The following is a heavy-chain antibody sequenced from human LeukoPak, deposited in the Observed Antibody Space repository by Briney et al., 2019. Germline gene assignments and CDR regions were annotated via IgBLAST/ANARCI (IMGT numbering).Heavy chain of an antibody. V-gene: IGHV1-69*04. CDR3: AREPNSSGWYDY. D-gene: IGHD6-19*01. CDR1: GGTFSSYA. J-gene: IGHJ4*02. Sequence: GASVTVSCKASGGTFSSYAISWVRQAPGQGLEWMGRIIPILGIANYAQKFQGRVTITADKSTSTAYMELSSLRSEDTAVYYCAREPNSSGWYDYWGQGTLVTVSS. CDR2: IIPILGIA.